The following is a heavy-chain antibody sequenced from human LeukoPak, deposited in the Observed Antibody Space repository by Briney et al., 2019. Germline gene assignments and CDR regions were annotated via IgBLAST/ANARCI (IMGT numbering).Heavy chain of an antibody. CDR3: VKDSSSGSYFDY. D-gene: IGHD3-10*01. CDR2: ISSNGGST. J-gene: IGHJ4*02. V-gene: IGHV3-64D*06. Sequence: GGSLRLSCAASGFTFSRYAMHWVRQAPGKGLEYVSAISSNGGSTYYADSVKGRFTISRDNSRNTLHLQMSSLRVEDTAVYYCVKDSSSGSYFDYWGQGTLVTVSS. CDR1: GFTFSRYA.